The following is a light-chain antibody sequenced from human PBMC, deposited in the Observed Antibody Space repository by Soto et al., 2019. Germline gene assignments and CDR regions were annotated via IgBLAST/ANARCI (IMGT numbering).Light chain of an antibody. J-gene: IGKJ1*01. V-gene: IGKV3-20*01. CDR2: GAS. CDR1: QIVRANY. CDR3: QQSCSSPLT. Sequence: ILFTHAPGTLSLSPGDTATFSCRASQIVRANYLAWYQQRPGQPPRLLIYGASRRAASIPDRFTGSGSATDFTLTICGLEPEDFAVLFCQQSCSSPLTLCQGTKVDI.